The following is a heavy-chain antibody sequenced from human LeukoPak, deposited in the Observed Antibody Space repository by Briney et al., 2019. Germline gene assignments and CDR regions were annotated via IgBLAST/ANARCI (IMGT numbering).Heavy chain of an antibody. D-gene: IGHD3-3*01. J-gene: IGHJ6*02. CDR3: ARDSPRVYDFWSGYPPYGMDV. Sequence: PGGSLRLSCAASGFTFSSYSMNWVRQAPGKGLEWVSSISSSSSYIYYADSVKGRFTISRDNAKNSLYLQMNSLRAEDAAVYYCARDSPRVYDFWSGYPPYGMDVWGQGTTVTVSS. V-gene: IGHV3-21*01. CDR1: GFTFSSYS. CDR2: ISSSSSYI.